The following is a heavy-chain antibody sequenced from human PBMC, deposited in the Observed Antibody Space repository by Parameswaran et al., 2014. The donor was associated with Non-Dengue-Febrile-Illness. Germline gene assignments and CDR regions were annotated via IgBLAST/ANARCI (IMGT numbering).Heavy chain of an antibody. D-gene: IGHD4-17*01. V-gene: IGHV1-69*04. CDR3: AREGVGYGDYDPYFDY. Sequence: VKVSCKASGGTFSSYTISWVRQAPGQGLEWMGRIIPILGIANYAQKFQGRVTITADKSTSTAYMELSSLRSEDTAVYYCAREGVGYGDYDPYFDYWGQGTLVTVSS. J-gene: IGHJ4*02. CDR1: GGTFSSYT. CDR2: IIPILGIA.